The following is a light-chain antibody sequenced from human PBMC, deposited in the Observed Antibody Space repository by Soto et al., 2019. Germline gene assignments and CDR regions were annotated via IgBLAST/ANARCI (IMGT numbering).Light chain of an antibody. V-gene: IGKV1-33*01. J-gene: IGKJ4*01. CDR3: QQFDDLPLT. Sequence: DIQMTQSPSSLSASVGDRVTITCQASQDISNYLNWYQQKPGKAPKILIYDVSVLEAGVPSRFSGGGSGTHFPLTISSLQAEDAATYYCQQFDDLPLTLAGGTKVQIK. CDR1: QDISNY. CDR2: DVS.